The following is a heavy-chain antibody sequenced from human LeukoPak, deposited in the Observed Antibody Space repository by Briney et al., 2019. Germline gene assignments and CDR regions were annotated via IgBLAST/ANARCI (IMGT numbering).Heavy chain of an antibody. J-gene: IGHJ4*02. Sequence: PSETLSLTCTVSGGSISSYYWSWIRQPPGKGLEWLGYIYYSGSTNYNPSLKSRVTMSVDTSKNQFSLKLTSVTAADTAVYYCARGKDYFHYWGQGTLLTVSS. V-gene: IGHV4-59*01. CDR3: ARGKDYFHY. CDR1: GGSISSYY. CDR2: IYYSGST.